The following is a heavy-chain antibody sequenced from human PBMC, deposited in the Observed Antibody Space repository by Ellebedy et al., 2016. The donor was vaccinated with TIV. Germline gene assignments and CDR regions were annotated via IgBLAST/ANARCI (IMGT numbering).Heavy chain of an antibody. V-gene: IGHV3-23*01. Sequence: PGGSLRLSCAASGFTFSNYWMSWVRQAPGKGPEWVSVISGSGGTTYYADSAKGRFTISRDNSKNTLFLQMNSLRAEDTALYYCARDFTGAGRFFDLWGRGTLVTVSS. J-gene: IGHJ2*01. CDR1: GFTFSNYW. D-gene: IGHD7-27*01. CDR2: ISGSGGTT. CDR3: ARDFTGAGRFFDL.